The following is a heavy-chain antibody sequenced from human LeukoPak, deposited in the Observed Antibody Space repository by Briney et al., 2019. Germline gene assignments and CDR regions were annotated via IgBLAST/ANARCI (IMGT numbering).Heavy chain of an antibody. V-gene: IGHV3-21*04. CDR3: AKGGYSYGYSYTRAFDY. D-gene: IGHD5-18*01. CDR2: ISSSSSYI. Sequence: GGSLRLSCAASGFTFSSYSMNWVRQAPGKGLEWVSSISSSSSYIYYADSVKGRFTISRDNSKNTLYLQMNSLRAEDTAVYYCAKGGYSYGYSYTRAFDYWGQGTLVTVSS. CDR1: GFTFSSYS. J-gene: IGHJ4*02.